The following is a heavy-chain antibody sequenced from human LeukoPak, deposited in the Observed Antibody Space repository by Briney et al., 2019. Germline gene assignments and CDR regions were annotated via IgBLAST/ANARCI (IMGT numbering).Heavy chain of an antibody. J-gene: IGHJ3*01. D-gene: IGHD6-13*01. V-gene: IGHV3-74*01. Sequence: GGSLRLSCAASGFTFSEYWMHWVRQAPGKGLAWVSHINRDGGLTNYADSVKGRFTVSRDNARNILYLQMDSLRAEDTARYFCAREEHRLAAAGTSAFDLGGQGTLVTVSP. CDR2: INRDGGLT. CDR1: GFTFSEYW. CDR3: AREEHRLAAAGTSAFDL.